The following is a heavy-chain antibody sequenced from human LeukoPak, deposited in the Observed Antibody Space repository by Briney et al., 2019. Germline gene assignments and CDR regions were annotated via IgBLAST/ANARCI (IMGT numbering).Heavy chain of an antibody. Sequence: KPSETLSLTCTVSGGSISSGSYYWGWIRQPPGKGLEWIGSIYYSGRTYYNPSLESRVTISVDTSENQFSLKLSSVTATDTAVYYCARPRPSSGRMNDAFDIWGQGTMVTVSS. J-gene: IGHJ3*02. D-gene: IGHD6-19*01. V-gene: IGHV4-39*01. CDR3: ARPRPSSGRMNDAFDI. CDR1: GGSISSGSYY. CDR2: IYYSGRT.